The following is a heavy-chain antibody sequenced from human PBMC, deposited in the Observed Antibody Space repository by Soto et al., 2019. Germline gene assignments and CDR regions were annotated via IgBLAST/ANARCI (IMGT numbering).Heavy chain of an antibody. J-gene: IGHJ4*02. D-gene: IGHD3-16*01. CDR2: ISAYNGNT. CDR1: GYTFTNFG. V-gene: IGHV1-18*01. Sequence: QVQLVQTGAEVKKPGASVKVSCKASGYTFTNFGISWVRQAPGQRLEWMGWISAYNGNTNYAQKLKGRLTRAGDTTSITACMEVRGLEFDDTAVYYSASGGTPLDYWGQGTRVTVSS. CDR3: ASGGTPLDY.